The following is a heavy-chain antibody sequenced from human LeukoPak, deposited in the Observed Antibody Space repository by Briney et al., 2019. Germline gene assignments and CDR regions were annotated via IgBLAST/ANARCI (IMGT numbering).Heavy chain of an antibody. V-gene: IGHV3-21*01. D-gene: IGHD6-19*01. Sequence: PGGSLRLSCAASGFTFSSYSMNWVRQAPGKGLEWVSSISSSSSYIYYADSVKGRFTISRDNAKNSLHLQMNSLRAEDTAVYYCARDPTGYSSGWYSGREVNWFDPWGQGTLVTVSS. CDR3: ARDPTGYSSGWYSGREVNWFDP. CDR2: ISSSSSYI. J-gene: IGHJ5*02. CDR1: GFTFSSYS.